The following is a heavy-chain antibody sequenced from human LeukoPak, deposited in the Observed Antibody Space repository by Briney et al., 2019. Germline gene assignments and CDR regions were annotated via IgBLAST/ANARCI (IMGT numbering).Heavy chain of an antibody. D-gene: IGHD1-14*01. Sequence: SETLSLTCTVSGGSISSYYWSWIRQPPGKGLEWIGEINHSGSTNYNPSLKSRVTISVDTSMNQFSLKLSSVTAADTAVYYCARHPPNRAYNWFDPWGQGTLVTVSS. CDR2: INHSGST. V-gene: IGHV4-34*01. CDR3: ARHPPNRAYNWFDP. J-gene: IGHJ5*02. CDR1: GGSISSYY.